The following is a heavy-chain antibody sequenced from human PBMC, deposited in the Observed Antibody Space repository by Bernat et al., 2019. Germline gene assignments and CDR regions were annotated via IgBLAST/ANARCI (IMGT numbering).Heavy chain of an antibody. CDR1: GFTFGNYA. D-gene: IGHD4-23*01. CDR3: ARADGNSFWFDP. J-gene: IGHJ5*02. Sequence: EEQLLESGGGLVQPGGSLRLSCAASGFTFGNYAMTWVRQAPGKGLEWVSGIGGRGGSTYYADSVKGRFTISRDNSKNTLYLQMNSLRAEDTAVYYCARADGNSFWFDPWGQGTLVTVSS. CDR2: IGGRGGST. V-gene: IGHV3-23*01.